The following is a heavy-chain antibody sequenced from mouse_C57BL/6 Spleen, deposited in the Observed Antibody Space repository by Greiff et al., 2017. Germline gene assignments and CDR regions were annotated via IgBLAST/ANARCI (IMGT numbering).Heavy chain of an antibody. CDR3: TSLTGTAY. CDR2: ISSGGDYI. D-gene: IGHD4-1*01. Sequence: EVKLMESGEGLVKPGGSLKLSCAASGFTFSSYAMSWVRQTPEKRLEWVAYISSGGDYIYYADTVKGRFPIARDNARNTLYLQMSSLKSEDTAMYYCTSLTGTAYWGQGTLVTVSA. CDR1: GFTFSSYA. V-gene: IGHV5-9-1*02. J-gene: IGHJ3*01.